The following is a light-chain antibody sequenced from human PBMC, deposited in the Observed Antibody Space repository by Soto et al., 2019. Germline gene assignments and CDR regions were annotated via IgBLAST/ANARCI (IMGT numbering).Light chain of an antibody. V-gene: IGKV1-12*01. CDR3: HQSDSFPFT. CDR1: KDIITW. Sequence: DIPMTQSPSYVSASEGDRVTITCRASKDIITWLAWFQQKPGKAPRLLIYSASTLQRGVPSRFSGSGSGTEFTLTINRLQPEDVATYFCHQSDSFPFTFGPGTKVDV. CDR2: SAS. J-gene: IGKJ3*01.